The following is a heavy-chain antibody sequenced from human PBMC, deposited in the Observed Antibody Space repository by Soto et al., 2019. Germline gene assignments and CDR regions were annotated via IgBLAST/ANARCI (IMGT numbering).Heavy chain of an antibody. CDR1: GYSISSGYY. CDR2: IYHSGST. J-gene: IGHJ4*02. CDR3: ASTGGDYYDSSGYYSVFDY. D-gene: IGHD3-22*01. V-gene: IGHV4-38-2*01. Sequence: SETLSLTCAVSGYSISSGYYWGWIRQPPGKGLGWIGSIYHSGSTYYNPSLKSRVTISVGTSKNQFSLKLSSVTAADTAVYYCASTGGDYYDSSGYYSVFDYWGQGTLVTVSS.